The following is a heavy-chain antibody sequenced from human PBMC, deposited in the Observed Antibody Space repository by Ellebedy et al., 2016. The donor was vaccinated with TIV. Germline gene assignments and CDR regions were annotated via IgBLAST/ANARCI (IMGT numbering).Heavy chain of an antibody. J-gene: IGHJ5*01. V-gene: IGHV3-7*01. CDR1: GFTFSSYW. Sequence: GGSLRLXXAASGFTFSSYWMNWVRQAPGKGLEWVAIIKQDGTEKYYVDSVKGRFTISRDNAKKSLSLQMNNLRVEDTAVYFCVGGLGWLPDSWGQGTLVTVSS. CDR2: IKQDGTEK. D-gene: IGHD5-12*01. CDR3: VGGLGWLPDS.